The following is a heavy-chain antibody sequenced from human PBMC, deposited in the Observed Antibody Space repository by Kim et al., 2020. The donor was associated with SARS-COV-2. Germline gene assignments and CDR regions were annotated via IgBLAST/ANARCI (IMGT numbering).Heavy chain of an antibody. J-gene: IGHJ5*02. CDR3: ARGGGYCSSTSCRNNWFDP. V-gene: IGHV3-11*06. D-gene: IGHD2-2*01. Sequence: GRFTIARDNAKNSLYLQMNSLRAEDTAVYYCARGGGYCSSTSCRNNWFDPWGQGTLVTVSS.